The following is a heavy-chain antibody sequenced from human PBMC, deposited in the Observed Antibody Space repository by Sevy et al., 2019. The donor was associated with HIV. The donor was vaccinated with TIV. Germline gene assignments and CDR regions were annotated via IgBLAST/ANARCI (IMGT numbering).Heavy chain of an antibody. V-gene: IGHV3-23*01. CDR3: AKNGPSSPYYDFWSGPPTPFDY. CDR2: CSGSGGST. Sequence: GGSLRLSCAASGFTFSSYAMSWVRQAPGKGLEWVSVCSGSGGSTYYADSVKGRFTISRDNSKNTLYLQMNSLRAEDTAVYYCAKNGPSSPYYDFWSGPPTPFDYWGQGTLVTVSS. J-gene: IGHJ4*02. CDR1: GFTFSSYA. D-gene: IGHD3-3*01.